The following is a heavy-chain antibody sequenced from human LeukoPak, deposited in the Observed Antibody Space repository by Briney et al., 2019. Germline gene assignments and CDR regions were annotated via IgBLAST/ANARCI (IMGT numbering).Heavy chain of an antibody. D-gene: IGHD6-13*01. CDR1: GGSISSISYF. Sequence: PSETLSLTCTVSGGSISSISYFWGWIRQPPGKGLEWIATIYYSGSTYYNPSLKSRVTISVDTSKNQFSLKVTSVTAADTAVYYCAREPRAAAGRFDYWGQGTLVTVSS. CDR3: AREPRAAAGRFDY. V-gene: IGHV4-39*02. CDR2: IYYSGST. J-gene: IGHJ4*02.